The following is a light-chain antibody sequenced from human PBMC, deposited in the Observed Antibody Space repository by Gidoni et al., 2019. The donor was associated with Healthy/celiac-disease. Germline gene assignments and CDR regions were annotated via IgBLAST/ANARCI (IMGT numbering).Light chain of an antibody. CDR1: QSVSSSY. J-gene: IGKJ5*01. CDR3: QQYGSSSGIT. CDR2: GAS. Sequence: EIVLTQSPGTLSLSPGERATLSCRASQSVSSSYLAWYQQKPGQAPRLLIYGASSRATGIPDRFSVSGSGTDFTLTISRLEPEDFAVYYCQQYGSSSGITFXQXTRLEIK. V-gene: IGKV3-20*01.